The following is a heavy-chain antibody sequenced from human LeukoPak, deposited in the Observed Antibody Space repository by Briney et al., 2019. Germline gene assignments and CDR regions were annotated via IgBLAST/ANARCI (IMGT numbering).Heavy chain of an antibody. Sequence: PSETLSLTCTVSGGSISSGSYYWSRIRQPAGKGLEWIGRIYTSGSTNYNPSLKSRVTISVDTSKNQFSLKLSSVTAADTAVYYCARDSDYSNYIHWFDPWGQGTLVTVSS. CDR1: GGSISSGSYY. V-gene: IGHV4-61*02. D-gene: IGHD4-11*01. CDR3: ARDSDYSNYIHWFDP. CDR2: IYTSGST. J-gene: IGHJ5*02.